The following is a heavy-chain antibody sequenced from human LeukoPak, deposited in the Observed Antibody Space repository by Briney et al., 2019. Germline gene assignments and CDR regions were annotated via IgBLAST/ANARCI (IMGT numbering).Heavy chain of an antibody. D-gene: IGHD3-10*01. CDR1: GSIFTSYW. J-gene: IGHJ6*02. CDR2: IYPGDSDT. Sequence: GESLKISCKGSGSIFTSYWIGWVRQLPGKGLEWMGIIYPGDSDTRYSPSFQGQVTISADKSISTAYLQWSSLKASDTAMYYCATSTYYYGSGSYYPGYYYGMDVWGQGTTVTVSS. V-gene: IGHV5-51*01. CDR3: ATSTYYYGSGSYYPGYYYGMDV.